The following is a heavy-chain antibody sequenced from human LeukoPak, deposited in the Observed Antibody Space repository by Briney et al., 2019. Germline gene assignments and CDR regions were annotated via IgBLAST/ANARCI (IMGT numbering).Heavy chain of an antibody. Sequence: SETLSLTCIVSGDSISSGGYYWSWIRQAPGKGLEWIGYIYHSGSTYYNPSLESRITISVDRSKNQFSLKLTSVTAADTAVYYCARDSPKRYSGIYFDCWGQGTLVTVSS. CDR2: IYHSGST. CDR1: GDSISSGGYY. CDR3: ARDSPKRYSGIYFDC. D-gene: IGHD1-26*01. V-gene: IGHV4-30-2*01. J-gene: IGHJ4*02.